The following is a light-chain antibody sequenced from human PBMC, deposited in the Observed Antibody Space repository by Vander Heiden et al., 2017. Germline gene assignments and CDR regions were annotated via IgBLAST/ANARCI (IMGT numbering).Light chain of an antibody. CDR1: QSLLHSNGYNY. Sequence: DIVMTQSPLSLPVTPGEPASISCRSSQSLLHSNGYNYLDWYLQKPGQSPQLLIYLGSNRASGVPDRFSGSGSGTDFTLKISRVDAGDVGVYYCMQALQSPPTFRCGIKL. CDR2: LGS. J-gene: IGKJ4*01. V-gene: IGKV2-28*01. CDR3: MQALQSPPT.